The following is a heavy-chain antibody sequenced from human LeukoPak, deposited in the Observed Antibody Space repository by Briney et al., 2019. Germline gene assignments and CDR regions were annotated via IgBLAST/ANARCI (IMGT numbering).Heavy chain of an antibody. D-gene: IGHD3-3*01. J-gene: IGHJ4*02. CDR1: GGSFSGYY. CDR2: INHSGTT. V-gene: IGHV4-34*01. Sequence: SSETLSLTCAVYGGSFSGYYWSWIRQPPGKGLEWIGEINHSGTTNYNPSLKSRVTISVDTSKKQFSLKLSSVTAADTAVYYCARGGMTIFGVVIGRAFDYWGQGTLVTVSS. CDR3: ARGGMTIFGVVIGRAFDY.